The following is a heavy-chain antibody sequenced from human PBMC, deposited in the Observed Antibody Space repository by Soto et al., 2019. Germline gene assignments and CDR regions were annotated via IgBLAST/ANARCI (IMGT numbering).Heavy chain of an antibody. J-gene: IGHJ3*02. CDR2: MYVAGTT. D-gene: IGHD1-26*01. Sequence: SETLSLTCTVSGGSISHHYWSWIRQPAGTRLEWIGRMYVAGTTNYNPSLKNRVSMSIDTSKNQFSLKLSSVTAADTAVYYCARHGGSTAYEEGNPLDIWGQGEMVTVS. V-gene: IGHV4-4*07. CDR3: ARHGGSTAYEEGNPLDI. CDR1: GGSISHHY.